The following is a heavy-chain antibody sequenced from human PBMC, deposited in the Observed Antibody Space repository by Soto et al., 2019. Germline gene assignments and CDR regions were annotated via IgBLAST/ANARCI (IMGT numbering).Heavy chain of an antibody. D-gene: IGHD5-18*01. Sequence: SETLSLTCTVSGGSISSSSYYWGWIRQPPGKGLEWIGSIYYSGSTYYNPSLKSRVTISVDTSKNQFSLKLSSVTTADTAVYYCARHPPLDGDTAMAPYFDYWGQGTLVTVSS. CDR3: ARHPPLDGDTAMAPYFDY. CDR1: GGSISSSSYY. J-gene: IGHJ4*02. V-gene: IGHV4-39*01. CDR2: IYYSGST.